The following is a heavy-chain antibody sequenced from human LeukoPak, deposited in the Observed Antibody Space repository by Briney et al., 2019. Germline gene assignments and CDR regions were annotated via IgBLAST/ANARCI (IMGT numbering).Heavy chain of an antibody. CDR3: ARDLVGATDR. D-gene: IGHD1-26*01. J-gene: IGHJ4*02. CDR1: GGSISSSSYY. Sequence: SETLSLTCTVSGGSISSSSYYWGWIRQPPGKGLEWIGSIYYSGSTYYNPSLKSRVTISVDTSKNQFSLKLSSVTAADTAVYYCARDLVGATDRWGQGTLVTVSS. CDR2: IYYSGST. V-gene: IGHV4-39*07.